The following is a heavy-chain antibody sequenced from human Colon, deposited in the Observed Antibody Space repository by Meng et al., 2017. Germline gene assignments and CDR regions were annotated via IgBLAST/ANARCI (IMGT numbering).Heavy chain of an antibody. CDR1: GASISSATF. CDR2: SYYGGRT. J-gene: IGHJ4*02. D-gene: IGHD6-19*01. V-gene: IGHV4-4*02. CDR3: ASSSGWWRLDS. Sequence: QVQLQESGPGLVKPSGTLSLTCAVSGASISSATFWTWVRQTPGKGLEWIGESYYGGRTTYNPPLSSGDTISLDKSKNQFSLQLDSVTAADTATYYCASSSGWWRLDSWGQGTLVTVSS.